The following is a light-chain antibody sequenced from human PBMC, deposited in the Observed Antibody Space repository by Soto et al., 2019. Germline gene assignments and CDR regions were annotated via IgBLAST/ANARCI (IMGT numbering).Light chain of an antibody. Sequence: QSVLTQPPSASGTPGQRVIISCSGSSSNFGGNTANWYQQFPGTAPKVLIYSNNQRPSGVPDRFSGSKSGTSASLAISGLQSEDEADCYCAAWDDSLNGWVFGGGTKLTVL. CDR2: SNN. J-gene: IGLJ3*02. V-gene: IGLV1-44*01. CDR1: SSNFGGNT. CDR3: AAWDDSLNGWV.